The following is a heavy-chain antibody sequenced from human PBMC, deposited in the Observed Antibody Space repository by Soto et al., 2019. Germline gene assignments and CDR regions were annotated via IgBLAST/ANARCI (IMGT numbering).Heavy chain of an antibody. CDR3: ASSRDWGWIPHFDY. D-gene: IGHD7-27*01. CDR1: GGSISSGDYY. V-gene: IGHV4-30-4*01. CDR2: IYYSGST. Sequence: QVQLQESGPGLVKPSQTLSLTCTVSGGSISSGDYYWSWIRQPPGKGLEWIGYIYYSGSTYYNPSLKSRVTISVETSKNQCSLKLSSVTAADTAVYYCASSRDWGWIPHFDYWGQGTLVTVSS. J-gene: IGHJ4*02.